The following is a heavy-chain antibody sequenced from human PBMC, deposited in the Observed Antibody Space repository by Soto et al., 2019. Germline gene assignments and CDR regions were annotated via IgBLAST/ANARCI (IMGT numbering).Heavy chain of an antibody. J-gene: IGHJ4*02. CDR3: ARAGGSSSPFDC. CDR2: SRNKVNSYTT. CDR1: GFTFSDHY. V-gene: IGHV3-72*01. D-gene: IGHD1-26*01. Sequence: EVQLVESGGGLVQPGGSLRLSCAASGFTFSDHYMDWVRQAPGKGLEWVGRSRNKVNSYTTEYAASVKGRFTISRDDSENSLYLQMNSLKTEDTAVYYCARAGGSSSPFDCWGQGTLVTVSS.